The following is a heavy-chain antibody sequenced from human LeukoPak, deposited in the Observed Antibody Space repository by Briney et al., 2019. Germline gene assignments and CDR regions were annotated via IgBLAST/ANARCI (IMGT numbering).Heavy chain of an antibody. D-gene: IGHD3-10*01. CDR3: ATYGSGSYYGKAFDY. Sequence: GSLRLSCAASGFTFSSYAMSWVRQAPGKGLEWVSSITISGATTYYADSVKGRLTISRDNSKTTLYLQMNSLRAEDTAVYYCATYGSGSYYGKAFDYWGQGTLVTVSS. CDR2: ITISGATT. J-gene: IGHJ4*02. CDR1: GFTFSSYA. V-gene: IGHV3-23*01.